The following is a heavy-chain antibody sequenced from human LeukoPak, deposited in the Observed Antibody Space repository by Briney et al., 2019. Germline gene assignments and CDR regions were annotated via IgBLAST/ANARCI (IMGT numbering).Heavy chain of an antibody. V-gene: IGHV3-23*01. J-gene: IGHJ4*02. CDR2: ISGSGSPT. CDR3: AKESRQWLVLGGVDY. CDR1: GFTFSSYA. D-gene: IGHD6-19*01. Sequence: GGSLRLSCAASGFTFSSYAVSWVRQAPGKGLEWVSGISGSGSPTHYADSVKGRFAISRDNSKNTVYLQMNSLRAEDTAVYYCAKESRQWLVLGGVDYWGQGTLVTVSS.